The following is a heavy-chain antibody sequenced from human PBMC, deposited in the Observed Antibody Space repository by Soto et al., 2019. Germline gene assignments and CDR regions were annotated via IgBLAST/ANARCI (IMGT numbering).Heavy chain of an antibody. D-gene: IGHD2-2*01. V-gene: IGHV1-69*13. J-gene: IGHJ6*02. CDR2: IIPIFGTA. CDR1: GGTFSSYE. CDR3: ARSYCSSTSCSIEYYYGMDV. Sequence: SVQVSCKASGGTFSSYEISWVRQAPGQGLEWMGGIIPIFGTANYAQKFQGRVTITADESTSTAYMELSSLRSEDTAVYYCARSYCSSTSCSIEYYYGMDVWGQGSTVTVSS.